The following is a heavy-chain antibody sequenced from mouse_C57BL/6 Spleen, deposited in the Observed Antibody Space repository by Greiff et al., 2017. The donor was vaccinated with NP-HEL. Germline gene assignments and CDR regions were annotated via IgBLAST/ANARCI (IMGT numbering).Heavy chain of an antibody. J-gene: IGHJ3*01. CDR2: IRSKSNNYAT. V-gene: IGHV10-1*01. Sequence: EVKLVESGGGLVQPKGSLKLSCAASGFSFNTYAMNWVRQAPGKGLEWVARIRSKSNNYATYYADSVKDRFTISRDDSESMLYLQMNNLKTEDTAMYYCVSWGEWFAYWGQGTLVTVSA. CDR1: GFSFNTYA. CDR3: VSWGEWFAY. D-gene: IGHD4-1*01.